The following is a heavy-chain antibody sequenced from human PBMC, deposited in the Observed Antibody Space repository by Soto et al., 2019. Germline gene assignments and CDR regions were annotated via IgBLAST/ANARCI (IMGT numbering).Heavy chain of an antibody. CDR3: ARVRRSYGSGVLGY. D-gene: IGHD3-10*01. J-gene: IGHJ4*02. Sequence: EVQLVESGGGLVQPGGSLRLSCAASGFTVSSNYMSWVRQAPGKGLEWVSVIYSGGSTYYADSVKGRFTISRHNSKNTLYLQMNSLRAEDTTVYYCARVRRSYGSGVLGYWGQGTLVTVSS. CDR2: IYSGGST. CDR1: GFTVSSNY. V-gene: IGHV3-53*04.